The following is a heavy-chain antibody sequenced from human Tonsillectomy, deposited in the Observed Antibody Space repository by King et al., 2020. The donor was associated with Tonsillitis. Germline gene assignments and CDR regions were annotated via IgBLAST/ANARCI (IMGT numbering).Heavy chain of an antibody. J-gene: IGHJ4*02. CDR2: INSRGTD. V-gene: IGHV4-39*01. CDR3: ARQIDYNGRYIGASFDS. Sequence: QLQESGPGLVKPSGTLSLTCTVSGGSFSSTRNFWGWIRQPPGKELEWIGSINSRGTDYYNPSIKSRVSVSVDTSKKQISLTLTSVTAADSALSHCARQIDYNGRYIGASFDSWGQGPQVSVSS. D-gene: IGHD3-10*01. CDR1: GGSFSSTRNF.